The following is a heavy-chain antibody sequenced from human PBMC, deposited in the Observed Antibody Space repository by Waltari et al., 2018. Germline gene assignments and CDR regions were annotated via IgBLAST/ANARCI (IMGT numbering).Heavy chain of an antibody. D-gene: IGHD1-1*01. Sequence: EVQLXESGXDLVQPGGSRNLSCVASGFTFIASLMHCGRQASGKGXEWVGXIRSKXNTYAXAYAASVKGRXTISRDDSKNTAYLQMNXLKSEDTAXYXCSXHWNRNIRAFDXWGQGILVTVFS. V-gene: IGHV3-73*02. J-gene: IGHJ3*01. CDR2: IRSKXNTYAX. CDR1: GFTFIASL. CDR3: SXHWNRNIRAFDX.